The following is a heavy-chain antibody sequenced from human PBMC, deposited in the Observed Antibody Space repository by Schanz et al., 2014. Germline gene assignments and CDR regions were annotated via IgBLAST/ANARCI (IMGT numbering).Heavy chain of an antibody. CDR1: GFTFSRSG. V-gene: IGHV3-33*06. J-gene: IGHJ4*02. D-gene: IGHD7-27*01. CDR3: AEDYRTGAIDY. Sequence: QVQLVESGGGLVQPGRSLRLSCAASGFTFSRSGMHWVRQAPGKGLKWVAIIWFDGSNKYYADSVKGRFTISRDNSKNTLFLQMNSLGAEDTAVYYCAEDYRTGAIDYWGQGTLVTVSS. CDR2: IWFDGSNK.